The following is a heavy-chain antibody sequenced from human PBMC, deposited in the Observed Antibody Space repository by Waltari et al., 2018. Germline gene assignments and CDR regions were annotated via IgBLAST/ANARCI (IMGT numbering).Heavy chain of an antibody. J-gene: IGHJ4*02. CDR2: IYSGGRTT. CDR1: GFTFSDYG. CDR3: AKDRGAYGTVGFDY. V-gene: IGHV3-23*03. Sequence: DVQLLESGGGLVQPGGSLRLSCAASGFTFSDYGMTWVRQAPGKGLEWVSVIYSGGRTTYSADSVKGRFTISRDNAKNTLYLQMNNLRGEDTAKYYCAKDRGAYGTVGFDYWGQGTLVTVSS. D-gene: IGHD1-1*01.